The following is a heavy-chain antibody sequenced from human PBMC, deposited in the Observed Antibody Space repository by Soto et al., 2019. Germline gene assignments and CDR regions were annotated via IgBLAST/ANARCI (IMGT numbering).Heavy chain of an antibody. V-gene: IGHV4-30-2*01. Sequence: PSETLSLTCAGSGGSISSGGYSWSWIRQPPGKGLEWIGYIYHSGSTYYNPSLKSRVTISVDRSKNQFSLKLSSVTAADTAVYYCARYDRDYYDSSGYWDYWGQGTLVTVSS. D-gene: IGHD3-22*01. J-gene: IGHJ4*02. CDR1: GGSISSGGYS. CDR2: IYHSGST. CDR3: ARYDRDYYDSSGYWDY.